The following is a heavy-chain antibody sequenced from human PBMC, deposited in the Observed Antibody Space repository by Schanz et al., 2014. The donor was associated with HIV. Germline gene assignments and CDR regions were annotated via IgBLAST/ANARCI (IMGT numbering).Heavy chain of an antibody. V-gene: IGHV3-30*18. CDR1: GFSFRTFG. CDR3: AKDGNLYDSRYRGKGNYYHYYGMDV. Sequence: QVQLVESGGGVVQPGRSLRLSCVASGFSFRTFGMHWVRQAPGKGLEWVAVISYDGVNKHFADSVKGRFTISRDNSKNTLYLQVKRLRTEDTAVYFCAKDGNLYDSRYRGKGNYYHYYGMDVWGQGTPLTVSS. J-gene: IGHJ6*02. D-gene: IGHD3-22*01. CDR2: ISYDGVNK.